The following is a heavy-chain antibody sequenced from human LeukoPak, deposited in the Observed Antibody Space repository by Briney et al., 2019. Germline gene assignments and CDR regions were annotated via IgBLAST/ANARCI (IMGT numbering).Heavy chain of an antibody. Sequence: SETLSLTCTVSGDSISSSSFYWGWIRQPPGKGLEWIGSFSYSGSTYYNPSLKSRVTISVDTSKNHFSLKLSSVTAADTAVYYCATAAAISAAVYWGQGTLATVSS. CDR3: ATAAAISAAVY. D-gene: IGHD6-13*01. V-gene: IGHV4-39*02. CDR2: FSYSGST. CDR1: GDSISSSSFY. J-gene: IGHJ4*02.